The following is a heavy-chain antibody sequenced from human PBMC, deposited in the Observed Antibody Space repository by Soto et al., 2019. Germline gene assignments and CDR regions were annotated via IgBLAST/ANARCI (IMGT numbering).Heavy chain of an antibody. CDR2: IYPGDSDT. CDR1: GYSFTSYW. V-gene: IGHV5-51*01. D-gene: IGHD6-19*01. J-gene: IGHJ4*02. Sequence: GESLKISCKGSGYSFTSYWIGWVRQMPGKGLEWMGIIYPGDSDTRYSPSFQGQVTISADKSISTAYLQWSSLKASDTAMYYCASRYDSSGWYYFDYGGKGTLFTVPS. CDR3: ASRYDSSGWYYFDY.